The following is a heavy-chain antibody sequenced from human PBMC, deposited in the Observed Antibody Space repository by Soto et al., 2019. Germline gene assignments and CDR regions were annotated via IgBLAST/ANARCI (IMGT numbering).Heavy chain of an antibody. D-gene: IGHD3-3*01. CDR3: AREEYDNWSGYRRYFDY. Sequence: EVQLVESGGGLVQPGGSLRLSCAASGFRFSSDWMSWVRQAPGKGLEWVANIKQDGSEKYYVDSVKGRFTISRDNAKNSLYLQMNSLRAEDTAVYYCAREEYDNWSGYRRYFDYWGQGTLVTVSS. J-gene: IGHJ4*02. CDR1: GFRFSSDW. V-gene: IGHV3-7*03. CDR2: IKQDGSEK.